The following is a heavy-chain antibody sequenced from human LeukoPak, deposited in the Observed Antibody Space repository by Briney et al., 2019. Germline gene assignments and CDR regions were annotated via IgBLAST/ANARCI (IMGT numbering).Heavy chain of an antibody. V-gene: IGHV4-34*01. Sequence: SETLSLTCAVYGGSFRGYYWSCIRQPPGKGLEWIGEINHSGSTNYNPSLKSRVTISVDTSKNQFSLKLSSVTAADTAVYYCARCGLLQSVFDYWGQGTLVTVSS. CDR1: GGSFRGYY. J-gene: IGHJ4*02. D-gene: IGHD5-24*01. CDR3: ARCGLLQSVFDY. CDR2: INHSGST.